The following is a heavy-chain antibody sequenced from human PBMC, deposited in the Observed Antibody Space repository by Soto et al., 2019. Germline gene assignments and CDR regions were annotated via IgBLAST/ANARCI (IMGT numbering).Heavy chain of an antibody. Sequence: GGSLRLSCAASGFTFSDYYMSWIRQAPGKGLEWVSYISSSSSYTNYADSVKGRFTISRDNAKNSLYLQMDSLRAEDTAVYYCASVQQLVRYVDYWGQGTLVTVSS. CDR3: ASVQQLVRYVDY. CDR2: ISSSSSYT. D-gene: IGHD6-13*01. CDR1: GFTFSDYY. V-gene: IGHV3-11*06. J-gene: IGHJ4*02.